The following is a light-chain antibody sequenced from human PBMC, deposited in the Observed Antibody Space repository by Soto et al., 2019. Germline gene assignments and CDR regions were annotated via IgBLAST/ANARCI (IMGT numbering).Light chain of an antibody. Sequence: QSVLSQPPSAAGAPGQSVTLSCTGNSRGVGGYHYVSSYQPHPGQAPKLMIYEVSKRPSGVPDRFSGSKSGNTASLTVSGLQAEDEADYYCSSYAGSNNFGVFGTGTKVTVL. CDR1: SRGVGGYHY. CDR2: EVS. V-gene: IGLV2-8*01. CDR3: SSYAGSNNFGV. J-gene: IGLJ1*01.